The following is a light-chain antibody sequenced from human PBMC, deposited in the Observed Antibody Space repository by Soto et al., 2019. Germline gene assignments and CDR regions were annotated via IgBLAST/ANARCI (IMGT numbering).Light chain of an antibody. J-gene: IGKJ5*01. Sequence: DIQMTQSPSSLSASVGDRVTITCRASQSISNFLSWYQHRPGKAPKLLIYAASTLQSGVPSRFSGSGSGTDFTLTISSVQHEDFAAYYCQQSYDSPVTFGQGTRLDIK. CDR2: AAS. CDR3: QQSYDSPVT. V-gene: IGKV1-39*01. CDR1: QSISNF.